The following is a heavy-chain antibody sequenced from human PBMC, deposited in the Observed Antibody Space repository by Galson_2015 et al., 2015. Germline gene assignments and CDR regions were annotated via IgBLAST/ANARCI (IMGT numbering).Heavy chain of an antibody. CDR2: IIPIFGTA. V-gene: IGHV1-69*01. Sequence: SCKASGGTFSSYAISWVRQAPGQGLEWMGGIIPIFGTANYAQKFQGRVTITADESTSTAYMELSSLRSEDTAVYYCARDGSSSSGYYYYYMDVWGKGTTVTVSS. D-gene: IGHD6-6*01. J-gene: IGHJ6*03. CDR3: ARDGSSSSGYYYYYMDV. CDR1: GGTFSSYA.